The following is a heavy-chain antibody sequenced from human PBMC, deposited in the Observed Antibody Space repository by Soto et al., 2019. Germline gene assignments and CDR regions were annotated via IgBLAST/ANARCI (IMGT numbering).Heavy chain of an antibody. J-gene: IGHJ6*02. CDR2: IIPIFDTV. CDR3: ARNGTLTGYSYGMDV. V-gene: IGHV1-69*01. Sequence: QVQLVQSGAELRKPGSSVKVSCKASGGTFSDFTINWVRQAPGQRLEWMGGIIPIFDTVNYAEKSQGRVTITADESTSTSFMEVSSLRSEDTAVYYCARNGTLTGYSYGMDVWGQGTMVTVSS. D-gene: IGHD1-1*01. CDR1: GGTFSDFT.